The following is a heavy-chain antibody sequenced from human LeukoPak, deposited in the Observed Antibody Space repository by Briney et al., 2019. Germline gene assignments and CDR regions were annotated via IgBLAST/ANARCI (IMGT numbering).Heavy chain of an antibody. J-gene: IGHJ4*02. CDR2: IDPNSGGT. D-gene: IGHD3-22*01. Sequence: GASVKVSCKASGYTFTGYYMHWVRQAPGQGLEWMGWIDPNSGGTNYAQKFQGRVTMTRDASISTAYMELGRLRSDDTAVYYCASCSGFYYDSSGYYPLCYFDYWGQGTLVTVSS. CDR3: ASCSGFYYDSSGYYPLCYFDY. CDR1: GYTFTGYY. V-gene: IGHV1-2*02.